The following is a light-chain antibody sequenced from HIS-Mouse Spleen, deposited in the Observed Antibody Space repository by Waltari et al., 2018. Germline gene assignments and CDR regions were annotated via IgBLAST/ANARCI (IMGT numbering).Light chain of an antibody. CDR3: QQYNNSPPYT. CDR1: QSVSSN. J-gene: IGKJ2*01. CDR2: GPS. V-gene: IGKV3-15*01. Sequence: EVVMTQSPATLSVTPGERATISCRASQSVSSNLAWNQQKPGQGPRLLIYGPSTSATGIPARFSGSGSGTEFTLTISSMQAEDVAVDFCQQYNNSPPYTFGQGTKLEIK.